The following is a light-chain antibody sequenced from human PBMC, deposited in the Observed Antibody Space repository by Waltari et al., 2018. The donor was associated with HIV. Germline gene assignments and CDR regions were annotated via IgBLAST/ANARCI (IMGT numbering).Light chain of an antibody. J-gene: IGLJ3*02. CDR3: QSYDSSLSGSNWV. Sequence: QSVLTQPPSVSGAPGQRVTISCTGSSSNIGAGYDVHWYQQLPGTAPKLPIYGNSNRPSGVPDRFSGSKSGTSASLAITGLQAEDEADYYCQSYDSSLSGSNWVFGGGTKLTVL. CDR2: GNS. V-gene: IGLV1-40*01. CDR1: SSNIGAGYD.